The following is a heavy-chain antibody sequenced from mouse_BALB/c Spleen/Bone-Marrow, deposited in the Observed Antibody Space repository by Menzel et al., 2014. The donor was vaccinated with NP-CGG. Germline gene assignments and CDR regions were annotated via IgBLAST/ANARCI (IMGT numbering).Heavy chain of an antibody. D-gene: IGHD1-1*01. Sequence: QVQLQQSGAELVRPGSSVKISCKASGYAFSSYWVNWVRQRPGQGLEWIGQIYPGDGDTNYNGKFEDKATLTADKSSSTAYMQLSILTSEASAVYFCAKSGYGSFDYWSQGTTLTVSS. CDR1: GYAFSSYW. CDR3: AKSGYGSFDY. V-gene: IGHV1-80*01. J-gene: IGHJ2*01. CDR2: IYPGDGDT.